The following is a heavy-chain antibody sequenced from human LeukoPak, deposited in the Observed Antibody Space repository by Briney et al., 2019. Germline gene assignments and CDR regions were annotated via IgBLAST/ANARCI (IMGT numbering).Heavy chain of an antibody. CDR1: GYTFTSYY. J-gene: IGHJ4*02. V-gene: IGHV1-46*01. CDR3: ARDGPQAFGDYEYYFDY. D-gene: IGHD4-17*01. CDR2: INPSGAST. Sequence: ASVKVSCKASGYTFTSYYMHWVRQAPGQGLEWMGIINPSGASTSYAQKFQGRVTITADESTSTAYMELSRLRSEDTAVYYCARDGPQAFGDYEYYFDYWGQGTLVTVSS.